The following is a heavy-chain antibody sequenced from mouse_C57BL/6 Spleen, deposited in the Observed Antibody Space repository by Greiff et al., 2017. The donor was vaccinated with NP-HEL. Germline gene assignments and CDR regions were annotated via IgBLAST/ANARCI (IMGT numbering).Heavy chain of an antibody. V-gene: IGHV5-4*01. D-gene: IGHD4-1*01. Sequence: EVQLVESGGGLVKPGGSLKLSCAASGFTFSSYAMSWVRQTPEKRLEWVATISDGGSYTYYPDNVKGRFTISRDNAKNNLYLQMSHLKSEDTAMYYCARDRWDAFAYWGQGTLVTVSA. CDR1: GFTFSSYA. J-gene: IGHJ3*01. CDR3: ARDRWDAFAY. CDR2: ISDGGSYT.